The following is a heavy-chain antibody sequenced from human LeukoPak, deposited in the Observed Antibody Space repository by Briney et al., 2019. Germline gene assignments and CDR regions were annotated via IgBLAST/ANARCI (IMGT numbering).Heavy chain of an antibody. V-gene: IGHV3-30*02. J-gene: IGHJ4*02. CDR2: IRYDGSNK. CDR3: ATSSGGYNSRVY. CDR1: GFTFSSYG. Sequence: PGGSLRLPCAASGFTFSSYGMHWVRQAPGKGLEWVAFIRYDGSNKYYADSVKGRFTISRDNAKNSLYLQMNSLRAEDTAVYYCATSSGGYNSRVYWGQGTLVTVSS. D-gene: IGHD6-19*01.